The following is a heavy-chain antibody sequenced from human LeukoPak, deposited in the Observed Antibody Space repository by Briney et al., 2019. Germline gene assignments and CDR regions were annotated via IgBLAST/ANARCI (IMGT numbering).Heavy chain of an antibody. D-gene: IGHD3-3*01. V-gene: IGHV3-43*02. Sequence: GGSLRLSCAASGFTFDDYAMHWVRPAPGKGLGWVSLISGDGGSTYYADSVKGRFTISRDNSKNSLYLQMNSLRTEDTALYYCAKDIEDVRFLEEYYFDYWGQGTLVTVSS. J-gene: IGHJ4*02. CDR3: AKDIEDVRFLEEYYFDY. CDR1: GFTFDDYA. CDR2: ISGDGGST.